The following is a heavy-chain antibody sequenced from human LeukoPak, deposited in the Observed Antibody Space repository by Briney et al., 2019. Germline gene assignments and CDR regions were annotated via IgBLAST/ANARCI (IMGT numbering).Heavy chain of an antibody. D-gene: IGHD3-3*01. CDR1: GFTFSSYS. CDR2: ISSSSSYI. Sequence: GGSLRLSCAASGFTFSSYSMNWVSQAPGKGLEWVSSISSSSSYIYYADSVKGRFTISRDNAKNSLYLQMNSLRAEDTAVYYCARVSDYDFWSGYNGMDVWGQGTTVTVSS. CDR3: ARVSDYDFWSGYNGMDV. V-gene: IGHV3-21*01. J-gene: IGHJ6*02.